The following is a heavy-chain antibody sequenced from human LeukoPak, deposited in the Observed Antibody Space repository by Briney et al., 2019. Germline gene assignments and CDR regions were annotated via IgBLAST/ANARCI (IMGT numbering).Heavy chain of an antibody. CDR2: INQDASEK. J-gene: IGHJ4*02. CDR1: GFTFSNYW. Sequence: PGGSLRLSCAASGFTFSNYWMNWVRQAPGKGLEWVANINQDASEKYSVDSVKGRFTISRDNAKNSLYLQMNSLRAEDTAVYFCARDPTRGYSYGYEDYWGQGTLVTVSS. D-gene: IGHD5-18*01. CDR3: ARDPTRGYSYGYEDY. V-gene: IGHV3-7*01.